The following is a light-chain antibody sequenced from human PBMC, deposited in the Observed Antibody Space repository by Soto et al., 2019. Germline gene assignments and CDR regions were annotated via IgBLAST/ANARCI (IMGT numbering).Light chain of an antibody. CDR3: QQYGNSPFT. CDR2: RAS. J-gene: IGKJ2*01. V-gene: IGKV3-20*01. CDR1: QSVTGSK. Sequence: EIVLTQSPGPLSLSPGTIATLSCRASQSVTGSKLAWYQQRPGQAPRLLIYRASTRATDIPARFSGSGSGTNYTLTISGLEPEDFALYYCQQYGNSPFTFGQGTKLDIK.